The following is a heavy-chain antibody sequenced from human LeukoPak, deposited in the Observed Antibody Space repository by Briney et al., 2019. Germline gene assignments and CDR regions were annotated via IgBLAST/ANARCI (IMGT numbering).Heavy chain of an antibody. J-gene: IGHJ6*03. CDR3: ARSGYSNHYYHYMDV. CDR2: ISYSGST. V-gene: IGHV4-39*01. Sequence: SETLSLTCTVSGGSISSSSSYRGWIRQPPGKGLEWVGSISYSGSTYYNPSLKSRVTIPADTSKNQCSLKLSSVTAADTAVYYCARSGYSNHYYHYMDVWGKGTTVTVSS. D-gene: IGHD4-11*01. CDR1: GGSISSSSSY.